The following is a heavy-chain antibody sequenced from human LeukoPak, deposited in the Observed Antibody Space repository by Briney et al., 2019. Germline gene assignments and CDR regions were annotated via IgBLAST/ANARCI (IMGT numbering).Heavy chain of an antibody. CDR2: ISYDGNDK. CDR1: GFTFSIYS. Sequence: GGSLRLSCAASGFTFSIYSMHWVRQAPGKGLEWVAVISYDGNDKYYADSVKGRFTISRDNSKNTLYLQMNSLRAEDTAVYYCARGYCSGGSCGDYWGQGTLVTVSS. D-gene: IGHD2-15*01. V-gene: IGHV3-30-3*01. J-gene: IGHJ4*02. CDR3: ARGYCSGGSCGDY.